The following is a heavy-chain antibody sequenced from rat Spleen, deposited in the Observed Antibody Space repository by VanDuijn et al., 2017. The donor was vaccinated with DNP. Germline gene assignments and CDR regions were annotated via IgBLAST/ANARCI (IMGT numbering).Heavy chain of an antibody. CDR2: IIYDGTRT. D-gene: IGHD1-7*01. J-gene: IGHJ2*01. Sequence: EVQLVESGGGLVQPGRSLRLSCAASGFSFRDYNMVWVRQAPKEGLEWVATIIYDGTRTYYRDSVKGRFTLARDNAKDTLSLQMDSLRSEDTATYFCATYYGYYLNHGGQGVMVTVSS. V-gene: IGHV5S10*01. CDR3: ATYYGYYLNH. CDR1: GFSFRDYN.